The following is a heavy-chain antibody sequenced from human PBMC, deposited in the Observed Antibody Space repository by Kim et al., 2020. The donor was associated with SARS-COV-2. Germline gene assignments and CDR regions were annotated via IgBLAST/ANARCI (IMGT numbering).Heavy chain of an antibody. CDR2: ISYDGSNK. CDR3: AKDPHYYDYVWGTDYYYGMDV. Sequence: GGSLRLSCAASGFTFSSYGMHWVRQAPGKGLEWVAVISYDGSNKYYADSVKGRFTISRDNSKNTLYLQMNSLRAEDTAVYYCAKDPHYYDYVWGTDYYYGMDVWGQGTTVTVSS. CDR1: GFTFSSYG. J-gene: IGHJ6*02. D-gene: IGHD3-16*01. V-gene: IGHV3-30*18.